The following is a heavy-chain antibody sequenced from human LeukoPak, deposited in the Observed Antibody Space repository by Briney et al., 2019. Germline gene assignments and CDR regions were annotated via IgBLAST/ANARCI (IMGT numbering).Heavy chain of an antibody. D-gene: IGHD5-18*01. V-gene: IGHV3-23*01. CDR3: AKEYGYTYGEFDY. J-gene: IGHJ4*02. CDR2: ISGSGGST. CDR1: GFTFSSYS. Sequence: PGGSLRLSCAASGFTFSSYSMNWVRQAPGKGLEWVSAISGSGGSTYYADSVKGRFTISRDNSKNTLYLQMNSLRAEDTAVYYCAKEYGYTYGEFDYWGQGTLVTVSS.